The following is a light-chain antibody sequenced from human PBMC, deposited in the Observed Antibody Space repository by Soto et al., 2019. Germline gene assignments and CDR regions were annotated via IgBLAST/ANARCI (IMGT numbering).Light chain of an antibody. CDR2: AAS. Sequence: DIQMTQSPSSLSASVGDRITITCRASQGIGSWLAWYQQRPEKVPRSLIYAASSLQSGVPSRFSGSGSGTDFTLTISSLQPEDFATYYCQQYITYPYTFGQGTKLEIK. V-gene: IGKV1D-16*01. CDR1: QGIGSW. J-gene: IGKJ2*01. CDR3: QQYITYPYT.